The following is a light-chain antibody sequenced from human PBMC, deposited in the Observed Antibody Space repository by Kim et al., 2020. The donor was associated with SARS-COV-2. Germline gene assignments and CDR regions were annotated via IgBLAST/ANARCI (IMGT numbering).Light chain of an antibody. J-gene: IGLJ2*01. Sequence: QSALTQPASVSGSPGQSITISCTGTSSDVGGYNYVSWYQRHPGKAPKLMIYDVSNRPSGVSNRFSGSKSGNTASLTISGLQAEDEADYYCSSYTSTSGIFGGGTQLTVL. V-gene: IGLV2-14*03. CDR2: DVS. CDR3: SSYTSTSGI. CDR1: SSDVGGYNY.